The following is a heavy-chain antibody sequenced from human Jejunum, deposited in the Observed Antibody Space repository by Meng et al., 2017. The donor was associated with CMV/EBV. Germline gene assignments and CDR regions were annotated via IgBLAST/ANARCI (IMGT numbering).Heavy chain of an antibody. CDR1: SGTYY. CDR3: ARDSYHYGSSTYNWFDP. CDR2: IYYDGST. J-gene: IGHJ5*02. Sequence: SGTYYWTWIRQSPGRGLEWIGYIYYDGSTKYNPSLKSRVSISADTSKNHFSLKLNSVTAADTAVYYCARDSYHYGSSTYNWFDPWGQGILVTVSS. V-gene: IGHV4-61*03. D-gene: IGHD3-10*01.